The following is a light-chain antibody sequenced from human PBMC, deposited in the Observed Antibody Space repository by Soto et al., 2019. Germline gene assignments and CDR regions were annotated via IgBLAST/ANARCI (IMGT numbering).Light chain of an antibody. CDR2: GAS. CDR1: ESISTW. Sequence: DVQITHSRASLTASVGDRGTITCRASESISTWLAWYQQKPGKAPKLLIYGASSLESGVPPRFSGDGSETDFTLTISSLQRDDFGTYYCQQYSRLWSFGQGSKVDVK. CDR3: QQYSRLWS. V-gene: IGKV1-5*03. J-gene: IGKJ1*01.